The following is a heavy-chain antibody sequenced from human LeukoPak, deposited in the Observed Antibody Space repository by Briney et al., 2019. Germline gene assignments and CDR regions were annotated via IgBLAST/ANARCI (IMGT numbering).Heavy chain of an antibody. J-gene: IGHJ6*02. V-gene: IGHV1-69*04. CDR1: GGTFSSYA. CDR2: IIPILGIA. Sequence: SVKVSCKASGGTFSSYAISWVRQAPGQGLEWMGRIIPILGIANYAQKFQGRVTITADKSTSTAYMELSSLRSEDTAVYYCARDLYMRVAAPNYYYYGMDVWGQGTTVTVSS. CDR3: ARDLYMRVAAPNYYYYGMDV. D-gene: IGHD6-13*01.